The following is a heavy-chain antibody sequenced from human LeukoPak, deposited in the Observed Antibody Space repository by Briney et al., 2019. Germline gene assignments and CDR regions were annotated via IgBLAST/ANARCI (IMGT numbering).Heavy chain of an antibody. D-gene: IGHD6-13*01. CDR2: IRYDGSNK. V-gene: IGHV3-30*02. CDR3: ARGGSGYSSSWYSDY. CDR1: GFTFSSYG. J-gene: IGHJ4*02. Sequence: GGSLRLSCAASGFTFSSYGMHWVRQAPGKGLEWVAFIRYDGSNKYYADSVKGRFTISRDNSKNTLYLQMNSLRAEDTAVYYCARGGSGYSSSWYSDYWGQGTLVTVSS.